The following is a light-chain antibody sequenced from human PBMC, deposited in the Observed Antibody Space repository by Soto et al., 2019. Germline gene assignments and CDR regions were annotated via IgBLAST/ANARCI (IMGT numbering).Light chain of an antibody. J-gene: IGKJ1*01. CDR3: HQYGTSPQT. V-gene: IGKV3-20*01. CDR1: QTVSSAY. CDR2: DAS. Sequence: EIVLTQSPGTLSLSPGDSATLSCRASQTVSSAYVAWYQQKPGQAPKLLTYDASRRASGTPDRFSGSGSGTDYTLTISRLEPEDFAVYYCHQYGTSPQTFGQGTKVDIK.